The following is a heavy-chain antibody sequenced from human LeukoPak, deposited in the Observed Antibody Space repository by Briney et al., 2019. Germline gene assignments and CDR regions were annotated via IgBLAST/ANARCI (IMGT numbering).Heavy chain of an antibody. CDR1: GGSISSSSYY. V-gene: IGHV4-39*07. J-gene: IGHJ2*01. D-gene: IGHD4-17*01. CDR2: IYYSGST. CDR3: ARGLQGGDYYYWYFDL. Sequence: PSETLSLTCTVSGGSISSSSYYWGWIRQPPGKGLEWIGSIYYSGSTYYNPSLKSRVTISVDTSKNQFSLKLNSVTAADTAVYYCARGLQGGDYYYWYFDLWGRGTLVTVSS.